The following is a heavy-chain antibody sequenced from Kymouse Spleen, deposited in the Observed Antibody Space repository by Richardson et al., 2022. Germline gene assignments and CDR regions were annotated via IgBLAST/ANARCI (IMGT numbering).Heavy chain of an antibody. V-gene: IGHV3-7*01. Sequence: EVQLVESGGGLVQPGGSLRLSCAASGFTFSSYWMSWVRQAPGKGLEWVANIKQDGSEKYYVDSVKGRFTISRDNAKNSLYLQMNSLRAEDTAVYYCARERTVTFDAFDIWGQGTMVTVSS. D-gene: IGHD4-17*01. CDR3: ARERTVTFDAFDI. CDR1: GFTFSSYW. J-gene: IGHJ3*02. CDR2: IKQDGSEK.